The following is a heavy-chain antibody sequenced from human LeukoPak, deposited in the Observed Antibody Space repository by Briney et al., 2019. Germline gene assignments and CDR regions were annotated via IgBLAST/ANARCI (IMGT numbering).Heavy chain of an antibody. CDR1: GFTFDDYA. CDR2: ISWNSGSI. CDR3: AKSLVGTGPLYFDY. J-gene: IGHJ4*02. V-gene: IGHV3-9*01. Sequence: GRSLRLSCAASGFTFDDYAMHWVRQAPGKGLEWVSGISWNSGSIGYADSVKGRFTISRDNAKNSLYLQMNSLRAEDTAVYYCAKSLVGTGPLYFDYWGQGTLVTVSS. D-gene: IGHD1-14*01.